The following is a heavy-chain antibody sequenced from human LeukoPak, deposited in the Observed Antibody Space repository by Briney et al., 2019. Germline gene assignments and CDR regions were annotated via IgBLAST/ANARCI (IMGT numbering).Heavy chain of an antibody. CDR1: GYTFTTYD. D-gene: IGHD3-10*01. CDR3: VRRSGSGRNPFHI. V-gene: IGHV1-8*03. CDR2: INTNSGNT. Sequence: EASVKVSCKASGYTFTTYDINWVRQATGQGLEWMGWINTNSGNTGYAQKFQGRVTLTRSVSISTAYMELNSLRSEDTAVYYCVRRSGSGRNPFHIWGQGTIVTVSS. J-gene: IGHJ3*02.